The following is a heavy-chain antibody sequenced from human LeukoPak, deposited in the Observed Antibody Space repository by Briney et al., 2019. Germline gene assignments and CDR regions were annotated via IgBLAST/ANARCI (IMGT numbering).Heavy chain of an antibody. V-gene: IGHV3-21*01. CDR1: GFTFSSYS. CDR3: ASVGGWPIYY. CDR2: ISSSSSYI. Sequence: PGGSLRLSCAASGFTFSSYSMNWVRRAPGKGLEWVSSISSSSSYIYYADSVKGRFTISRDNAKNSLYLQMNSLRAEDTAVYYCASVGGWPIYYWGQGTLVTVSS. D-gene: IGHD6-19*01. J-gene: IGHJ4*02.